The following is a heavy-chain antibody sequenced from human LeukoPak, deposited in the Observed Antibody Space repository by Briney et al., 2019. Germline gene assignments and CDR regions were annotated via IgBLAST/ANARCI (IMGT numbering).Heavy chain of an antibody. CDR2: MHISEST. Sequence: SETLSLTCTVSGDSISTNYWSWIRQPPGKGLEWIGYMHISESTNYNPSLTSRVTVSVDTSKNQFSLKMTSVTAADTAVYYCARGRIAKIVVVHSFSYGMDVWGQGTTVTVSS. D-gene: IGHD3-22*01. J-gene: IGHJ6*02. V-gene: IGHV4-4*09. CDR3: ARGRIAKIVVVHSFSYGMDV. CDR1: GDSISTNY.